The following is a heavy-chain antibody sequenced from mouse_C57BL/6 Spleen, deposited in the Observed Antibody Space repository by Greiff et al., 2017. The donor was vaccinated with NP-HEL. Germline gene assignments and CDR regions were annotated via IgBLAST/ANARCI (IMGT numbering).Heavy chain of an antibody. J-gene: IGHJ2*01. V-gene: IGHV1-55*01. CDR3: ARHIWADGYSY. CDR2: IYPGSGST. Sequence: QVQLQQPGAEPVKPGASVQMSCKASGYPFTSYWITRVKPRPGQGLEGVGDIYPGSGSTNYNEKVKSKATQTVDTSPSTAYMQLSSLTSEDSAVYYCARHIWADGYSYWGQGTTLTVSS. D-gene: IGHD2-3*01. CDR1: GYPFTSYW.